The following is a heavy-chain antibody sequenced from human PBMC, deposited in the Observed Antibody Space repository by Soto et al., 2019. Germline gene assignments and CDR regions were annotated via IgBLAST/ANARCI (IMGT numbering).Heavy chain of an antibody. D-gene: IGHD2-21*02. V-gene: IGHV3-53*02. CDR1: GFTVSSNY. Sequence: EVQLVETGGGLIQPGGSLRLSCAASGFTVSSNYMSWVRQAPGKGLEWVSVIYSGGSTYYAASVKGRFTIFRDNSKNTLYLQMNSLRAEDTAVYYCAREEVTAAFDPWGQGTLVTVSS. CDR3: AREEVTAAFDP. CDR2: IYSGGST. J-gene: IGHJ5*02.